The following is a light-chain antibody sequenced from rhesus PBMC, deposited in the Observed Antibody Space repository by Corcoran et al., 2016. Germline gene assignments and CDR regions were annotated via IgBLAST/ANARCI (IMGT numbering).Light chain of an antibody. J-gene: IGKJ4*01. Sequence: DIQMTQSPSSLSASVGDTVTITCRASQGISSWLAWYTQQPVKAPKLLIYKAACLQSGVPSRFTGSGSGTDFTLTISSLQSEDFATYYCQQYSSRPLTFGGGTKVELK. V-gene: IGKV1-22*01. CDR2: KAA. CDR1: QGISSW. CDR3: QQYSSRPLT.